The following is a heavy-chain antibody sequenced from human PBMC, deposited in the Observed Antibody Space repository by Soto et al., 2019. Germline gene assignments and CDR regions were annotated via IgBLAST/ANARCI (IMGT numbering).Heavy chain of an antibody. CDR3: ARNGDSSDYRGWFDP. Sequence: HPGGSLRLSCAASGFTVSSNYMSWVRQAPGKGLEWDSVIYSGGTTYYADSVKGRFTISRDNSKNTLYLQMNSLRAEDTAVYYCARNGDSSDYRGWFDPWGQGTLVTVSS. CDR2: IYSGGTT. D-gene: IGHD3-22*01. J-gene: IGHJ5*02. V-gene: IGHV3-66*01. CDR1: GFTVSSNY.